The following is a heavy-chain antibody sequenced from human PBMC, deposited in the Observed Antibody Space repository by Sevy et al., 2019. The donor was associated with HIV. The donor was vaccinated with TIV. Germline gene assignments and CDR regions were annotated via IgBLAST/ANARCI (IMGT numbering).Heavy chain of an antibody. J-gene: IGHJ4*02. D-gene: IGHD5-18*01. CDR1: GFTVNSNY. CDR3: ARGKSGYGYALNY. V-gene: IGHV3-66*01. CDR2: IHSDDTT. Sequence: GGSLRLSCAASGFTVNSNYMTWVRQAPGKGLEGVSVIHSDDTTYHADSVKDRFTISRDNSKNTLYLHMCSLRAEDTAVYYCARGKSGYGYALNYWGQGTLVTVSS.